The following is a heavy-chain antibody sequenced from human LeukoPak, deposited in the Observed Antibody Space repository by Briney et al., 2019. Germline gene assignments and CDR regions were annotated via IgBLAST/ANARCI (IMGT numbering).Heavy chain of an antibody. J-gene: IGHJ3*02. V-gene: IGHV1-2*02. CDR2: INHNSGGT. CDR1: GYTFTGYY. CDR3: AREIPLGAFDI. D-gene: IGHD5-18*01. Sequence: GASVKVSCKASGYTFTGYYMHWVRQAPGQGLEGMGWINHNSGGTNYAQKFRGRVTMTRDTSISTAYMELSRLRSDDTAVYYCAREIPLGAFDIWGQGTMVTVSS.